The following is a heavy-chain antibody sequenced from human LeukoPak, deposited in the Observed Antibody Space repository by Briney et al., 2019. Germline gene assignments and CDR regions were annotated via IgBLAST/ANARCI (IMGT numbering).Heavy chain of an antibody. V-gene: IGHV6-1*01. CDR2: TYYWSKWYN. D-gene: IGHD6-13*01. Sequence: SQTLSLTCDISGERLSSNSAAWNWIKQSPSTGLEWLGRTYYWSKWYNDYAVSVKSRIAINPVTSKNQFSLQLNSVTPEDTAVYYCARAGYKQQLFDPWGQGTLVTVSS. CDR1: GERLSSNSAA. CDR3: ARAGYKQQLFDP. J-gene: IGHJ5*02.